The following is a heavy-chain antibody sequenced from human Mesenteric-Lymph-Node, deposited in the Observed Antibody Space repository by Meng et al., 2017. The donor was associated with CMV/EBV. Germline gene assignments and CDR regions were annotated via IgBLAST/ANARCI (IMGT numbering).Heavy chain of an antibody. CDR3: ARGGYGSGDAFDI. Sequence: SCAVYGGSFSGYYWSWIRQPPGKGLEWIGEINHSGSTNYNPSLKSRVTISVDTSKNQFSLKLSSVTAADTAVYYCARGGYGSGDAFDIWGQGTMVTVSS. V-gene: IGHV4-34*01. J-gene: IGHJ3*02. D-gene: IGHD5-18*01. CDR2: INHSGST. CDR1: GGSFSGYY.